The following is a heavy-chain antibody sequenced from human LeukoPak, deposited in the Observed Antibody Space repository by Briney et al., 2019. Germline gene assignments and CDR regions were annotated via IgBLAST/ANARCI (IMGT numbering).Heavy chain of an antibody. Sequence: PGGSLRLSCAASGFTFSNYAMSWVRQAPGKGLEWVSAFSGGGGSTYYADSVKGRFTISRDNSKNTLYLQMNSLRAEDTAVYYCTTDSIGWYPRGYWGQGTLVTVSS. CDR3: TTDSIGWYPRGY. V-gene: IGHV3-23*01. CDR1: GFTFSNYA. D-gene: IGHD6-19*01. CDR2: FSGGGGST. J-gene: IGHJ4*02.